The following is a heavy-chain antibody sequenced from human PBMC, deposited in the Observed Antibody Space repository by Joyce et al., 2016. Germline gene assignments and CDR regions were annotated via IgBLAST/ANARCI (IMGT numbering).Heavy chain of an antibody. D-gene: IGHD6-19*01. CDR3: AKQAQQWHRLNVDY. CDR1: GFTFRNYA. V-gene: IGHV3-23*01. J-gene: IGHJ4*02. CDR2: INGNGGGT. Sequence: EVQLLESGGGLVQPGGSLRLSCVASGFTFRNYAMSWFRQAPGKGLEWVSTINGNGGGTYYADSVKGRFTVSRDSRNTLYLQMNTLRAEDTAIYYCAKQAQQWHRLNVDYWGQGTLVTVSS.